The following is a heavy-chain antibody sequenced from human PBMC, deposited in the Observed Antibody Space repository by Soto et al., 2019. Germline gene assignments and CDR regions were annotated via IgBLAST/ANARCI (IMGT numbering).Heavy chain of an antibody. CDR2: ISYDGSNK. CDR1: GFTFSSYG. D-gene: IGHD2-21*02. CDR3: AKAYCGGDCYRDAFDI. V-gene: IGHV3-30*18. J-gene: IGHJ3*02. Sequence: QVQLVESGGGVVQPGRSLRLSCAASGFTFSSYGMHWVRQAPGKGLEWVAVISYDGSNKYYADSVKGRFTISRDNSKNTLYLQMNSLRAEDTAVYYCAKAYCGGDCYRDAFDIWGQGTMVTVSS.